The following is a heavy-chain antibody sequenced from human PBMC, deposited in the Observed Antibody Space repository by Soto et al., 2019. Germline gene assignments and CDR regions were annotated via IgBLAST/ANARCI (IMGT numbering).Heavy chain of an antibody. CDR1: GGSISSGGYY. D-gene: IGHD5-12*01. Sequence: SETLSLTCTVSGGSISSGGYYWSWIRQHPGKGLEWIGYIYYSGSTYYNPSLKSRVTISVDTSKNQFSLKLSSVTAADTAVYYCARHAYIVATTLIDYWGQGTLVTVSS. J-gene: IGHJ4*02. CDR3: ARHAYIVATTLIDY. V-gene: IGHV4-31*03. CDR2: IYYSGST.